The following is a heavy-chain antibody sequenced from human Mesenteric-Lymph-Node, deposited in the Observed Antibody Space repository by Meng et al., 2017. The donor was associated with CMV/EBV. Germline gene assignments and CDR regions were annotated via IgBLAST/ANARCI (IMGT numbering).Heavy chain of an antibody. V-gene: IGHV4-39*01. J-gene: IGHJ4*02. CDR2: VHHSGTT. CDR1: GYSISNSTYY. CDR3: ARRGNYDSDYSEY. Sequence: QLQLQESGPGLVNPSETLSLSGIVSGYSISNSTYYWTWIRQPPGKGLEWIGSVHHSGTTYYNPSLKGRLTISVDTSANLFSLRLTTVTAADTATYYCARRGNYDSDYSEYWGQGTLVTVSS. D-gene: IGHD3-22*01.